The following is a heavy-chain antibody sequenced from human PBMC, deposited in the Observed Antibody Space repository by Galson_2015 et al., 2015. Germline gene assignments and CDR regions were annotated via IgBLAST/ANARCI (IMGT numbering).Heavy chain of an antibody. V-gene: IGHV3-53*01. CDR1: GFTVSSNY. Sequence: SLRLSCAASGFTVSSNYMSWVRQAPGKGLEWVSVIYSGGSTYYADSVKGRFTISRDNSKNTLYLQMNSLRAEDTAVYYCAGSTMVRGVIIRGIDYWGQGTLVTVSS. D-gene: IGHD3-10*01. J-gene: IGHJ4*02. CDR3: AGSTMVRGVIIRGIDY. CDR2: IYSGGST.